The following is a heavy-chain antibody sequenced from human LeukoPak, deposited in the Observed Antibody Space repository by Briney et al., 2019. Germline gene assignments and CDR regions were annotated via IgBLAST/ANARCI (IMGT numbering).Heavy chain of an antibody. V-gene: IGHV1-18*01. J-gene: IGHJ4*02. D-gene: IGHD3-22*01. CDR2: ISAYNGNT. CDR1: GCTFTSYG. Sequence: ASVKVSCKASGCTFTSYGISWVRQAPGQGLEWMGWISAYNGNTNYAQKLQGRVTMTTDTSTSTAYMELRSLRSDDTAVYYCARDTNYYDSSGYYLFDYWGQGTLVTVSS. CDR3: ARDTNYYDSSGYYLFDY.